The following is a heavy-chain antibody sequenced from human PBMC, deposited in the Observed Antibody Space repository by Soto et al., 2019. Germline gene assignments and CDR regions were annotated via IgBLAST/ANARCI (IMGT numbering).Heavy chain of an antibody. Sequence: HPGGSLRLSCAASGFTFSSHWMSWVRQAPGKGLEWVANIKPDGSEKWYVDSVKGRFTISRDNAKNLLYLQMNSLRAEDTAVYYCARGDYYDSSGPFSDAFDIWGQGTMVTVSS. D-gene: IGHD3-22*01. J-gene: IGHJ3*02. V-gene: IGHV3-7*04. CDR3: ARGDYYDSSGPFSDAFDI. CDR2: IKPDGSEK. CDR1: GFTFSSHW.